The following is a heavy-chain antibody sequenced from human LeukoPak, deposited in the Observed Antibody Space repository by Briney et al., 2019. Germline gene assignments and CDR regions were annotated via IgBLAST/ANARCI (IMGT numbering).Heavy chain of an antibody. CDR1: GGSISNYY. J-gene: IGHJ5*02. V-gene: IGHV4-4*07. CDR3: ARDSAPAAFGWFDP. CDR2: IYTSGST. D-gene: IGHD2-2*01. Sequence: SETLSLTCTVSGGSISNYYWSWIRQPAGKGLEWIGRIYTSGSTNYNPSLKSRVTMSVDTSKNQFSLKLSSVTAADTAVYYCARDSAPAAFGWFDPWGQGTLVTVSS.